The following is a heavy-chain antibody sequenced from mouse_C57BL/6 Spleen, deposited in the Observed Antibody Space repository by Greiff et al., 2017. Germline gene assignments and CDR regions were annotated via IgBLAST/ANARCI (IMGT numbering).Heavy chain of an antibody. CDR3: ARGGGKLSYYFDY. Sequence: DVKLVESGGGLVKPGGSLKLSCAASGFTFSSYAMSWVRQTPEKRLEWVATISDGGSYTYYPDNVKGRFTISRDNAKNNLYLQMSHLKSEDTAMYYCARGGGKLSYYFDYWGQGTTLTVSS. CDR2: ISDGGSYT. J-gene: IGHJ2*01. V-gene: IGHV5-4*03. D-gene: IGHD1-1*01. CDR1: GFTFSSYA.